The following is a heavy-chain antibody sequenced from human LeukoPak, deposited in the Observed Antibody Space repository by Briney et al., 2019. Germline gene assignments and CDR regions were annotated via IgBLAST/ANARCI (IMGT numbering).Heavy chain of an antibody. CDR1: GFTFSSYS. Sequence: PGGSLRLSCAASGFTFSSYSMNWVRQAPGKGLEWVSSISSSSSYIYYADSVKGRFTIPRDNAKNSLYLQMNSLRAEDTAVYYCASFSSGLPKYYFDYWGQGTLVTVSS. J-gene: IGHJ4*02. CDR2: ISSSSSYI. V-gene: IGHV3-21*01. D-gene: IGHD6-19*01. CDR3: ASFSSGLPKYYFDY.